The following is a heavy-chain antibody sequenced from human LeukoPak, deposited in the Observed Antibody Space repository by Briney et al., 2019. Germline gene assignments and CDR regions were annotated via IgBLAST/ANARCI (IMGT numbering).Heavy chain of an antibody. D-gene: IGHD2-2*01. CDR2: IYTSGST. Sequence: SQTLSLTCTVSGGSISSGSYYWSWIRQPAGKGLEWIGRIYTSGSTNYNPPLKSRVTISVDTSKNQFSLKLSSVTAADTAVYYCARDWGYCSSTSCLHWFDPWGQGTLVTVSS. V-gene: IGHV4-61*02. CDR1: GGSISSGSYY. CDR3: ARDWGYCSSTSCLHWFDP. J-gene: IGHJ5*02.